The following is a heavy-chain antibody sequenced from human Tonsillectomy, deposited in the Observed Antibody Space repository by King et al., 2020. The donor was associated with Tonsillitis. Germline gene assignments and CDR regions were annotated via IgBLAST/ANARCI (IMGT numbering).Heavy chain of an antibody. V-gene: IGHV4-34*01. Sequence: VQLQQWGAGLLKPSETLSLTCGVYGGSFSGYFWNWIRQPPGKGLEWIGEINHSGITDYSSSLKSRVTISMDTSKQQFSLKLGSVTAADTAVYFCARGLQITFGYGLDPWGQGTLVTVSS. CDR2: INHSGIT. CDR3: ARGLQITFGYGLDP. J-gene: IGHJ5*02. D-gene: IGHD5-18*01. CDR1: GGSFSGYF.